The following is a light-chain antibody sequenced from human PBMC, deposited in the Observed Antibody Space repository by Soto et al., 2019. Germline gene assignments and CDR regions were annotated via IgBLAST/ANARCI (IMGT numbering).Light chain of an antibody. CDR2: EGS. CDR3: CAYAGNSNVP. Sequence: QSVLTQPASVSGSPGQSITISCTGTTSDVGSYKFVSWYQHLPGKAPKLVIFEGSERPSGISDRFSGSKSGNTASLTISGLQPEDEAYYYCCAYAGNSNVPFGGGTKVTVL. CDR1: TSDVGSYKF. V-gene: IGLV2-23*03. J-gene: IGLJ2*01.